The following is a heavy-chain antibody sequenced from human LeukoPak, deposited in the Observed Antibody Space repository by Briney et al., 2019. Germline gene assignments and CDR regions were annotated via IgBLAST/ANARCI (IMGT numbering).Heavy chain of an antibody. J-gene: IGHJ3*02. CDR2: IYYSGST. Sequence: KSSETLSLTCTVSGGSISSSSYYWGWIRQPPGKGLEWIGSIYYSGSTYYNPSLRSRVTISVDTSKNQFSLKLSSVAAADTAVYYCLLTDYGDYETGAFDIWGQGTMVTVSS. V-gene: IGHV4-39*01. CDR1: GGSISSSSYY. D-gene: IGHD4-17*01. CDR3: LLTDYGDYETGAFDI.